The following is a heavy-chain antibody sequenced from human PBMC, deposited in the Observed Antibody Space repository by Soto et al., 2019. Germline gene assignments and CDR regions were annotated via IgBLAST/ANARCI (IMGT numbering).Heavy chain of an antibody. Sequence: ETLCLTCAVYGGSFSGYYWSWIRQPPGKGLEWIGEINHSGSTNYNPSLKSRVTISVDTSKNQFSLKLSSVTAADTAVYYCARCPSITGPNEAVAYRGQRSLGMVSS. CDR3: ARCPSITGPNEAVAY. D-gene: IGHD1-7*01. CDR1: GGSFSGYY. J-gene: IGHJ4*02. CDR2: INHSGST. V-gene: IGHV4-34*01.